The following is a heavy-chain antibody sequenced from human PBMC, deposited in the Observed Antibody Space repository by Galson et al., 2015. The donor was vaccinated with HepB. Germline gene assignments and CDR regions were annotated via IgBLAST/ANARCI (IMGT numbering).Heavy chain of an antibody. V-gene: IGHV1-69*06. Sequence: SGGTFSSYAISWVRQAPGQGPEWMGGIIPIFGTANYAQKFQGRVTITADKSTRTAYMELSSLRSEDTAVFYCARSGTGMAVTAPLSYYYYYGMDVWGPGTTVTVSS. J-gene: IGHJ6*02. CDR3: ARSGTGMAVTAPLSYYYYYGMDV. CDR1: GGTFSSYA. CDR2: IIPIFGTA. D-gene: IGHD6-19*01.